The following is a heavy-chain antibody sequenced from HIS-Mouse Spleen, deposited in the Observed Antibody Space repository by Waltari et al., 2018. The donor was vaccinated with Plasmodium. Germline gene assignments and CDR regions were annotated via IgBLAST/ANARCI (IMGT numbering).Heavy chain of an antibody. CDR3: ARDRITGASYFDD. J-gene: IGHJ4*02. Sequence: QLQLQASRPGLVKPSETLSLTCTVSGGTISTSSYYWGWIRQPSGKWVEWIGSIYYSESTPFSPSLMLRATISVETSKGQLSVELGSVTAAETAVYYRARDRITGASYFDDWGQGTLVTV. CDR2: IYYSEST. D-gene: IGHD1-20*01. CDR1: GGTISTSSYY. V-gene: IGHV4-39*07.